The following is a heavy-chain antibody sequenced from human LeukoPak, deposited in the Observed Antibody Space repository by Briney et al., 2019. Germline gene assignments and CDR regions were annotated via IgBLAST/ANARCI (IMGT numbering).Heavy chain of an antibody. D-gene: IGHD3-22*01. CDR3: AREPYYYDSSGGVFDY. J-gene: IGHJ4*02. Sequence: SETLSLTCTVSGGSISSSSYYWGWIRQPPGKGLEWIESIYYSGSTYYNPSLKSRVTISVDTSKNQFSLKLSSVAAADTAVYYCAREPYYYDSSGGVFDYWGQGTLVTVSS. V-gene: IGHV4-39*07. CDR2: IYYSGST. CDR1: GGSISSSSYY.